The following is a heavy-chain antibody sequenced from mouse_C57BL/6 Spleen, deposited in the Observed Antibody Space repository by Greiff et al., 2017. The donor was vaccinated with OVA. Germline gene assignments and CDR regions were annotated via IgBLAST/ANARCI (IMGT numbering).Heavy chain of an antibody. D-gene: IGHD4-1*01. CDR3: ARGHWDDYFDY. V-gene: IGHV1-18*01. CDR2: INPNNGGT. J-gene: IGHJ2*01. Sequence: EAQLQESGPELVKPGASVKIPCKASGYTFTDYNMDWVKQSHGKSLEWIGDINPNNGGTIYNQKFKGKATLTVDKSSSTAYMELRSLTSEDTAVYYCARGHWDDYFDYWGQSTTLTVSS. CDR1: GYTFTDYN.